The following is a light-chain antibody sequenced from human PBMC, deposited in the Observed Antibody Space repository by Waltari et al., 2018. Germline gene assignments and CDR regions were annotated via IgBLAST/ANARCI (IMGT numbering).Light chain of an antibody. CDR3: MQGIHLRT. CDR1: QSLLHSNGKTY. J-gene: IGKJ1*01. Sequence: DIVMTQTPLSLSVTPGQPTSISCTSSQSLLHSNGKTYFHWYLQKPGQSPQLLNYEVSIRFSGVPDRFSGSGSGTDFTLKISRVEAEDVGVYYCMQGIHLRTFGQGTKVEIK. CDR2: EVS. V-gene: IGKV2-29*02.